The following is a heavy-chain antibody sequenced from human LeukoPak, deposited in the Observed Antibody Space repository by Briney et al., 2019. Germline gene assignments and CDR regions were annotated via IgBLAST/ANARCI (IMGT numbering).Heavy chain of an antibody. CDR3: ARDSPYYDILTGYYIGDY. J-gene: IGHJ4*02. D-gene: IGHD3-9*01. CDR2: ISAYNGNT. Sequence: ASVKVSCKASGYTFTSYGISWVRHAPGQGLEWMGWISAYNGNTNYAQKLQGRVTMTTDTSTSTAYMELRSLRSDDTAVYYCARDSPYYDILTGYYIGDYWGQGTLVTVSS. CDR1: GYTFTSYG. V-gene: IGHV1-18*04.